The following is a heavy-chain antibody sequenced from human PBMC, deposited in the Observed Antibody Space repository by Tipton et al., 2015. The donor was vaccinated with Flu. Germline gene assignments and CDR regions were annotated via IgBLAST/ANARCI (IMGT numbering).Heavy chain of an antibody. J-gene: IGHJ4*02. D-gene: IGHD3-10*01. CDR2: IIPILGIP. V-gene: IGHV1-69*01. CDR1: GGTFSNYA. CDR3: ARGITVIGITCAF. Sequence: QLVQSGAEVKKPGSSVKVSCKTSGGTFSNYAISWVRQAPGQGLEWMGGIIPILGIPNYTQKFQGRLTITADESTTTAYMELSSLRSDDTAVYYCARGITVIGITCAFWGQGTPVTVSS.